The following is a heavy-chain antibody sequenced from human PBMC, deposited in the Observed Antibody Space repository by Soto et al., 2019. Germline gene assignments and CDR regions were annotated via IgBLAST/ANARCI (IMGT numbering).Heavy chain of an antibody. J-gene: IGHJ4*02. Sequence: QIQLLQSGAEVKKPGASVKVTCKASGYTFRNFGISWVRQAPGQGLEWMEWISAYNANANYAQKIQGRLTMTADTSKSTAYMELRRLRSDDRDVYYCARENSYFDYWGQGTLVTVSS. CDR3: ARENSYFDY. CDR2: ISAYNANA. V-gene: IGHV1-18*01. CDR1: GYTFRNFG.